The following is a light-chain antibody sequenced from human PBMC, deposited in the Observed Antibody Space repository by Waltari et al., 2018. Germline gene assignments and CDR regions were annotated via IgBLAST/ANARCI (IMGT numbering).Light chain of an antibody. V-gene: IGLV3-25*03. CDR2: KDT. J-gene: IGLJ2*01. Sequence: SYELTQPPSVSVSPGQTATITCSGHSLQKQVAFWYQQKQGQAPVLVTSKDTERPSGIPDRFSGSTAGTTVTLTISGVQAEDEADYYCQSADSTSTHVVFGGGTKLTVL. CDR3: QSADSTSTHVV. CDR1: SLQKQV.